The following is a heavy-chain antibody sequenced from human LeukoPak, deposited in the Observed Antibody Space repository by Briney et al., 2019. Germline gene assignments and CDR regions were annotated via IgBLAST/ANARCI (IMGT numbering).Heavy chain of an antibody. CDR3: AESIAVAGRGSFDP. V-gene: IGHV4-34*01. CDR1: GGSITSSY. CDR2: INHSGST. J-gene: IGHJ5*02. Sequence: SETLSLTCTVSGGSITSSYWSWIRQPPGKGLEWIGEINHSGSTNYNPSLKSRVTISVDTSKNQFSLKLSSVTAADTAVYYCAESIAVAGRGSFDPWGQGTLVTVSS. D-gene: IGHD6-19*01.